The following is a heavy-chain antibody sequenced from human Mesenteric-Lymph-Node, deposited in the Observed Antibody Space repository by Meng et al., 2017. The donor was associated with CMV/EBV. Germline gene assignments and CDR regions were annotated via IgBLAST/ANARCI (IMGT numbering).Heavy chain of an antibody. J-gene: IGHJ4*02. V-gene: IGHV3-23*03. Sequence: GESLKISCAASGFTFSSYAMSWVRQAPGKGLEWVSVIYSGGSNTYYADSVKGRFTISRDSSKKTMYLQMNSLRVEDTAVYYCAKNDYGESYFDYWGQGTLVTVSS. CDR3: AKNDYGESYFDY. CDR1: GFTFSSYA. D-gene: IGHD4-17*01. CDR2: IYSGGSNT.